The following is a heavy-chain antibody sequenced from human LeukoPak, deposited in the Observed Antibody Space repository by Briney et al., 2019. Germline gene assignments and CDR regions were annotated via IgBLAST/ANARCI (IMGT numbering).Heavy chain of an antibody. CDR1: GYPFRGYY. Sequence: ASVSVSCKTSGYPFRGYYVHWVRQAPGQGLEWMGWVNPNTGTTSSAKKFQGRVTMTTDTSINTVYMEVRSLISDDTAMYYCAKDWGIAMTGLYSFDHWGQGTLVTVSS. D-gene: IGHD6-19*01. V-gene: IGHV1-2*02. CDR2: VNPNTGTT. CDR3: AKDWGIAMTGLYSFDH. J-gene: IGHJ4*02.